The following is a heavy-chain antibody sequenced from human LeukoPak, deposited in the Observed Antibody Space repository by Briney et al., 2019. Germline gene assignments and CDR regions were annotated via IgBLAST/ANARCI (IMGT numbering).Heavy chain of an antibody. Sequence: GGSLRLSCAASGFTVSSNYMSWVRQAPGKGLEWVSVISGSGGSTYYADSVKGRFTISRDNSKNTLYLQMNSLRAEDTAVFFCAKGTTMVRGVIITFDDWGQGTLVTVSS. CDR3: AKGTTMVRGVIITFDD. D-gene: IGHD3-10*01. CDR1: GFTVSSNY. CDR2: ISGSGGST. V-gene: IGHV3-23*01. J-gene: IGHJ4*02.